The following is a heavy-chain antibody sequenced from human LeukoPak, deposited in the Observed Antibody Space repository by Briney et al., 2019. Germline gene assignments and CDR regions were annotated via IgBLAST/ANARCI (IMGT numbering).Heavy chain of an antibody. J-gene: IGHJ4*02. CDR3: AREHSSSSGKVFDY. CDR2: INPNSGGT. D-gene: IGHD6-6*01. Sequence: ASVKVSCKASGYTFPGCYMHWVRQAPGQGLEWMGWINPNSGGTNYAQKFQGRVTMTRDTSISTAYMELSRLRSDDTAVYYCAREHSSSSGKVFDYWGQGTLVTVSS. V-gene: IGHV1-2*02. CDR1: GYTFPGCY.